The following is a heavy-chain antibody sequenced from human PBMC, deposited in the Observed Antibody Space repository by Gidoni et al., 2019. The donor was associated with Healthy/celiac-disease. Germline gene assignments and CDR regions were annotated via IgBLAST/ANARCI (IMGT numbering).Heavy chain of an antibody. D-gene: IGHD1-26*01. CDR3: ARALPSGSYPYDAFDI. J-gene: IGHJ3*02. CDR2: IKQDGREK. V-gene: IGHV3-7*01. Sequence: EVQLVESGGGLVQPGGSLRLSCAASGFTFSSYCRSWGRPAPGKGLDWGANIKQDGREKYYVDSVKGRFTISRDNAKNSLYLQMNSLRAEDTAVYYCARALPSGSYPYDAFDIWGQGTMVTVSS. CDR1: GFTFSSYC.